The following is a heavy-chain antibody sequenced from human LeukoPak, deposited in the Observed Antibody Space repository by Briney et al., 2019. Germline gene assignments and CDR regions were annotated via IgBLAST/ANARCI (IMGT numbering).Heavy chain of an antibody. J-gene: IGHJ4*02. CDR3: AKDLWTFYSNYGGAFDY. D-gene: IGHD4-11*01. Sequence: PGGSLRLSCAASGLTFSNYGMHWVRQAPGKGLEWVTVISDDGSNKYYADSVKGRFTISRDNSKNTLYLQMNSLRAEDTAVYYCAKDLWTFYSNYGGAFDYWGQGTLVTVSS. V-gene: IGHV3-30*18. CDR2: ISDDGSNK. CDR1: GLTFSNYG.